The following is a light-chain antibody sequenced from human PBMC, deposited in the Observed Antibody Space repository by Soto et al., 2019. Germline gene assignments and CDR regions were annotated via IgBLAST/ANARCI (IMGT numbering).Light chain of an antibody. J-gene: IGKJ5*01. CDR1: QSISSW. V-gene: IGKV1-5*03. Sequence: DIQMTQSPSTLSASVGDRVTITCRASQSISSWLAWYQQKPGRAPKLLIYKASSLESGVPSRFSGSGSGTEFTLTISSLQPDDFATYYCQQYSTYSTVGQGTRLEI. CDR2: KAS. CDR3: QQYSTYST.